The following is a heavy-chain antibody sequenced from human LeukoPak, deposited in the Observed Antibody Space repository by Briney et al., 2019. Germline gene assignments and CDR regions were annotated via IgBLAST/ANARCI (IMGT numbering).Heavy chain of an antibody. CDR1: GDSVSSNSAA. CDR2: TYYRSKWYN. V-gene: IGHV6-1*01. J-gene: IGHJ4*02. Sequence: SQTLSLTCAISGDSVSSNSAAWNWIRQSPSRGLEWLGRTYYRSKWYNDYAVSVKSRITINPDTSKNQFSLQLNSVAPEDTAVYYCARVGFYDSSGYLHYYFDYWGQGTLVTVSS. D-gene: IGHD3-22*01. CDR3: ARVGFYDSSGYLHYYFDY.